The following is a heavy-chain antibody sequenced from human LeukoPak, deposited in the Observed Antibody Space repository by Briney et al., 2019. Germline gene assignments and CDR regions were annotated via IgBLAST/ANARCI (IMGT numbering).Heavy chain of an antibody. V-gene: IGHV3-23*01. J-gene: IGHJ4*02. D-gene: IGHD2-15*01. CDR3: AKGGRGSWPLDFDY. Sequence: PGGSLRLSCAASGSTFSSYAMSWVRQPPGKGLEWVSAISGGGGSTYYADSVKGRFTVSRDNSKNTLYLQMNSLRAEDTAVYYCAKGGRGSWPLDFDYWGQGTLVTVSS. CDR2: ISGGGGST. CDR1: GSTFSSYA.